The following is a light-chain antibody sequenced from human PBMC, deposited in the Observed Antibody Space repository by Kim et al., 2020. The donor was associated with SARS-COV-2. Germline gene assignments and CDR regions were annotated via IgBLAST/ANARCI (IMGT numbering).Light chain of an antibody. J-gene: IGLJ3*02. Sequence: APGKTAGLTWGGDDLGSKSVHWYQQKPGQAPVLVIFYDSDRPSGIPERLSGSHSGNTATLTISRVEAGDEADYYCEVWDTGSDHWVFGGGTQLTVL. CDR1: DLGSKS. CDR2: YDS. CDR3: EVWDTGSDHWV. V-gene: IGLV3-21*04.